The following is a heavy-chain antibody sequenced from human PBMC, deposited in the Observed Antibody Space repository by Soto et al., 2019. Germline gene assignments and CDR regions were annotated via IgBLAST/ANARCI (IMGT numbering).Heavy chain of an antibody. CDR2: SRNKANSYNP. CDR3: ARDTGGSYDY. CDR1: GFSFSDYY. Sequence: EVKLVESGGGLVHPGGSQRLSCAASGFSFSDYYMDWVRQVPGKGLEWVGRSRNKANSYNPEYAPSVKDRFSISRDNSKDSMYLQMNSLKTEDTAVYYCARDTGGSYDYWGQGALVTVSS. D-gene: IGHD3-16*01. V-gene: IGHV3-72*01. J-gene: IGHJ4*02.